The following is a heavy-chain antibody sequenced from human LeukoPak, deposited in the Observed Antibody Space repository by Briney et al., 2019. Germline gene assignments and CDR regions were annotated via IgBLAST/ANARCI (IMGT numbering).Heavy chain of an antibody. CDR3: ARGDDSDYYYYYMDV. Sequence: GGSLRLSCAASGFTVSSNYMSWVRQAPGKGLEWVSVIYSGGSTYYADSVKGRFTISRDNSKNTLYLQMNSLRAEDTAVYYCARGDDSDYYYYYMDVWGKGTTVTVSS. V-gene: IGHV3-66*01. D-gene: IGHD3-3*01. CDR1: GFTVSSNY. J-gene: IGHJ6*03. CDR2: IYSGGST.